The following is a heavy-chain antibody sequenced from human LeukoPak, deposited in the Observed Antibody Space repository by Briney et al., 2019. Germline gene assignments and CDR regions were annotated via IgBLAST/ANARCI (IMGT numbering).Heavy chain of an antibody. Sequence: PGGSLRLSCAASGFTFSSYAMHWVRQAPGKGLEWVAVISYDGSNKYYADSVKGRFTISRDNSKNTLYLQMNSLRSEDTAVYYCAKDSSGWGFDYWGQGTLVTVSS. CDR1: GFTFSSYA. CDR3: AKDSSGWGFDY. D-gene: IGHD6-19*01. CDR2: ISYDGSNK. J-gene: IGHJ4*02. V-gene: IGHV3-30-3*01.